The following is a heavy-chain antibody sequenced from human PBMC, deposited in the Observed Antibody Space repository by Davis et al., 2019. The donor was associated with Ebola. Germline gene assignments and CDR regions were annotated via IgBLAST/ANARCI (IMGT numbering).Heavy chain of an antibody. CDR2: INPSGGST. CDR1: GYTFTSYY. Sequence: ASVKVSCKASGYTFTSYYMHWVRQAPGQGLEWMGIINPSGGSTSYAQKFQGRVTMTRDTSTSTDYMELSSLRSEDTAVYYCARGREIRYYDSSGYYLYNWFDPWGQGTLVTVSS. V-gene: IGHV1-46*01. J-gene: IGHJ5*02. D-gene: IGHD3-22*01. CDR3: ARGREIRYYDSSGYYLYNWFDP.